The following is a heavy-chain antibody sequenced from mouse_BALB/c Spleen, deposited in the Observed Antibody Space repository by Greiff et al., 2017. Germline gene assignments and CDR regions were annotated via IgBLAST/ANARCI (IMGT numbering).Heavy chain of an antibody. D-gene: IGHD2-14*01. J-gene: IGHJ4*01. CDR2: ISSGGST. Sequence: EVKLMESGGGLVKPGGSLKLSCAASGFTFSSYAMSWVRQTPEKRLEWVASISSGGSTYYPDSVKGRFTISRDNARNILYLQMSSLRSEDTAMYYCARDYRYADAMDYWGQGTSVTVSS. CDR3: ARDYRYADAMDY. CDR1: GFTFSSYA. V-gene: IGHV5-6-5*01.